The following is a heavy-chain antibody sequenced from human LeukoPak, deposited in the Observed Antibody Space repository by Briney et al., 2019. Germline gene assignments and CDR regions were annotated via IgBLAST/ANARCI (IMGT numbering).Heavy chain of an antibody. CDR2: IYSGGST. V-gene: IGHV4-4*07. Sequence: SETLSLTCSVSGGFINNNYWSWIRQPAGKGLEWIGRIYSGGSTSYNPSLKSRVTMSVDTSKNQFSLKVRSVTAADTAVYYCARDPSGTYGFDYWGQGTLVTVSS. CDR1: GGFINNNY. CDR3: ARDPSGTYGFDY. J-gene: IGHJ4*02. D-gene: IGHD1-26*01.